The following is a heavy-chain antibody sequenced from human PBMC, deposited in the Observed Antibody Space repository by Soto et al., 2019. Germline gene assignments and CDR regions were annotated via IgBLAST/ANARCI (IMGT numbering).Heavy chain of an antibody. CDR3: APHPGGGGY. J-gene: IGHJ4*02. CDR2: IYSGGYT. CDR1: GFTVSNNY. V-gene: IGHV3-53*01. Sequence: EVQLVESGGGLIQPGGSLRLSCAVSGFTVSNNYMSWVRQAPGKGLEGVSVIYSGGYTAYGDSVKGRFTISRDNSKNTLYLKINTLGPAAPAGFSGAPHPGGGGYWGQGTLVTVSS. D-gene: IGHD3-10*01.